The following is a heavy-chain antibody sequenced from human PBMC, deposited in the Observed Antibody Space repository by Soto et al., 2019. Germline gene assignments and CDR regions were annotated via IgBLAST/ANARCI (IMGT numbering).Heavy chain of an antibody. D-gene: IGHD2-2*01. CDR1: GFTFSSYD. Sequence: GSLSVSCGASGFTFSSYDMNWVRQATGKGLEWVSAIGTAGDTYYPGSVKGRFTISRENAKNSLYLQMNSLRAGDTAVYYCAREGYCSSTSCPFDYWGQGTLVTVSS. CDR2: IGTAGDT. J-gene: IGHJ4*02. CDR3: AREGYCSSTSCPFDY. V-gene: IGHV3-13*04.